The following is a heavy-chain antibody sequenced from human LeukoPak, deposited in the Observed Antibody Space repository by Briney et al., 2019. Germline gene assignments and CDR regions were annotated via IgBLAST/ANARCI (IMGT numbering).Heavy chain of an antibody. D-gene: IGHD4-23*01. Sequence: GGSLRLSCAASGFTFSGSAMHWVRQASGKGLEWVGRIRSKANSYATAYAASVKGRFTISRDDSKNTAYLQMNSLKTEDTAVYYCSTTVVTPMDHWGQGTLVTVSS. CDR3: STTVVTPMDH. CDR1: GFTFSGSA. CDR2: IRSKANSYAT. V-gene: IGHV3-73*01. J-gene: IGHJ4*02.